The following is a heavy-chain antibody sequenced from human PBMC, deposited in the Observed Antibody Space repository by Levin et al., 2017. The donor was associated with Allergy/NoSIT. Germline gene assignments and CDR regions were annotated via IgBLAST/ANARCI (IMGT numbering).Heavy chain of an antibody. V-gene: IGHV4-39*01. D-gene: IGHD2-15*01. CDR3: ARHRYIVATSEGWFDP. Sequence: SETLSLACAVSGASTSSSAYHWGWIRQPPGEGLEWIGSISYTGTTYYNPSLNSRVTISADTSTNRFSLRLTSVTAADTAVYYCARHRYIVATSEGWFDPWGQGTLVTVSS. CDR2: ISYTGTT. CDR1: GASTSSSAYH. J-gene: IGHJ5*02.